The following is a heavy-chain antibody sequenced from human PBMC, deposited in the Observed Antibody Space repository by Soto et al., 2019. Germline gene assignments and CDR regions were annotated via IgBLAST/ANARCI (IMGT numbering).Heavy chain of an antibody. CDR2: MNPNSGNT. Sequence: ASVKVSCKASGYTFTSYDINWVRQATGQGLEWMGWMNPNSGNTGYAQKFQGRVTMTRNTSISTAYMELSSLRSEDTAVYYCARGTIAAPPYYYYYYYMDVWGKGTTVTVSS. CDR1: GYTFTSYD. V-gene: IGHV1-8*01. D-gene: IGHD6-13*01. CDR3: ARGTIAAPPYYYYYYYMDV. J-gene: IGHJ6*03.